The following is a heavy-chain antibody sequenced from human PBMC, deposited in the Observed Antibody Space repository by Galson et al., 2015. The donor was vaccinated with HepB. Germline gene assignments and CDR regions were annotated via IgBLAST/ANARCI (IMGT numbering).Heavy chain of an antibody. D-gene: IGHD1-26*01. J-gene: IGHJ3*02. CDR3: AKGWVGSTEGDSFHI. CDR2: ISFDETHK. V-gene: IGHV3-30*18. Sequence: SLRLSCAASGFTFSSFAIHWVRQAPGKGLEWLAVISFDETHKQYADSVKGRFSISRDNSNNTLYLQMNSLRTDDTAVYYCAKGWVGSTEGDSFHIWGQGTVVTVSS. CDR1: GFTFSSFA.